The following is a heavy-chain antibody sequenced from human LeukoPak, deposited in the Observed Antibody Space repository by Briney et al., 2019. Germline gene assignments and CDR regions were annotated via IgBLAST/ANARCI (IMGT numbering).Heavy chain of an antibody. CDR1: GFTFSSYA. CDR3: ARAGSGENSSWFWGETPLQNYYYYYYMDV. Sequence: GGSLRLSCAASGFTFSSYAMHWVRQAPGKGLEWVAVISYDGSNKYYADSVKGRFTISRDNSKNTLYLQMNSLRAEDTAVYYCARAGSGENSSWFWGETPLQNYYYYYYMDVWGKGATVTVSS. J-gene: IGHJ6*03. V-gene: IGHV3-30-3*01. CDR2: ISYDGSNK. D-gene: IGHD6-13*01.